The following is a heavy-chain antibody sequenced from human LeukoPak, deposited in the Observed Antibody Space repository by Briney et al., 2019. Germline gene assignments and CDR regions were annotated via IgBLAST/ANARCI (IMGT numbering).Heavy chain of an antibody. D-gene: IGHD3-10*01. CDR3: ARDYYYGSGSPYFPFDY. V-gene: IGHV3-66*01. Sequence: GGSLRLSCAASGFTVSSNYMSWVRQAPGKGLEWVSVIYTGGSTYYADSVKGRFTISRDNSKNTVYLQMNSLRAEDTAVYYCARDYYYGSGSPYFPFDYWGQGTLVTVSS. CDR1: GFTVSSNY. J-gene: IGHJ4*02. CDR2: IYTGGST.